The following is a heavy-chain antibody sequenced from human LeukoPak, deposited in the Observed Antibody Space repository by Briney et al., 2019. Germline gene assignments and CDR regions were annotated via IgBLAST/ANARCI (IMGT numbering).Heavy chain of an antibody. Sequence: PSETLSLTCAVYGGSFSGYYWSWIRQPPGKGLEWIGENNHSGSTNYNPSLKSRVTISVDPSKNQFSLKLSSVSAADTAVYYCARSSGYPFDYWGQGTLVTVS. CDR2: NNHSGST. V-gene: IGHV4-34*01. D-gene: IGHD3-22*01. CDR3: ARSSGYPFDY. J-gene: IGHJ4*02. CDR1: GGSFSGYY.